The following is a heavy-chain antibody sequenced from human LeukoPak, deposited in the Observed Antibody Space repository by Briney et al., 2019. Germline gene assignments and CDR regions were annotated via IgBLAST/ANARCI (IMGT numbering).Heavy chain of an antibody. Sequence: ASVKVSCKASGYTFTGYYMHWVRQAPGQGLEWMGWINPNTGVTHYAQKIQDRVTMTRDTSISTAYMELSRLRSDDTAVYYCARDLLVVPTNAYWGQGTLVSVSS. V-gene: IGHV1-2*02. CDR2: INPNTGVT. J-gene: IGHJ4*02. D-gene: IGHD1-26*01. CDR3: ARDLLVVPTNAY. CDR1: GYTFTGYY.